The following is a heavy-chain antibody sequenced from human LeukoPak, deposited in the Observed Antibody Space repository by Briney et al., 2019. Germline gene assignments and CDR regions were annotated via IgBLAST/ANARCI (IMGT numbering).Heavy chain of an antibody. Sequence: ASVKVSCKASGGTFSSYAISWVRQAPGQGLEWMGRIIPILGIANYAQKFQGRVTITADKSTSTAYMELSSLRSEDTAVYYCARPAGYSSSWAFDYWGQGTLVTVSS. D-gene: IGHD6-13*01. CDR2: IIPILGIA. V-gene: IGHV1-69*04. CDR1: GGTFSSYA. CDR3: ARPAGYSSSWAFDY. J-gene: IGHJ4*02.